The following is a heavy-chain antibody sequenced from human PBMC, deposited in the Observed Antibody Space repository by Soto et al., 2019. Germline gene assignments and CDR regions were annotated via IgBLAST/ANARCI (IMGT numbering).Heavy chain of an antibody. CDR1: GFTFSSYS. D-gene: IGHD3-22*01. J-gene: IGHJ6*02. CDR2: ISSSSSTI. CDR3: ARDLYYDSSGYYFYYGMDV. V-gene: IGHV3-48*02. Sequence: GGSLRLSCAASGFTFSSYSMNWVRQAPGKGLEWVSYISSSSSTIYYADSVKGGFTISRDNAKNSMYLQMNSLRDEDTAVYYCARDLYYDSSGYYFYYGMDVWGQGTTVTVSS.